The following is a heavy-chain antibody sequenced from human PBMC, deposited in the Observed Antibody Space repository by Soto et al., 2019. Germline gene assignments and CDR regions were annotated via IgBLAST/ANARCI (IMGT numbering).Heavy chain of an antibody. CDR1: GGSVSSSSYY. CDR3: VNIKLPAAYCSSTSCYANWFDP. CDR2: VYYSGST. V-gene: IGHV4-39*01. Sequence: SETLSLTCTVSGGSVSSSSYYWGWVRQPPGKGLEWIGSVYYSGSTYYNPSLKSRVTISVDTSKNQFSLKLSSVTAADMAVYYCVNIKLPAAYCSSTSCYANWFDPWGQGTLVTVSS. D-gene: IGHD2-2*01. J-gene: IGHJ5*02.